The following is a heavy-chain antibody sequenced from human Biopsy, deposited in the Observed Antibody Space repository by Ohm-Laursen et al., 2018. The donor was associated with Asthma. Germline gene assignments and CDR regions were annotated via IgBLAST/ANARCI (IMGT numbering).Heavy chain of an antibody. CDR1: GFTFGDYW. D-gene: IGHD3-3*02. J-gene: IGHJ1*01. CDR3: ARTFHFWSPYHAEHYQL. Sequence: LSLACAASGFTFGDYWMSWVRQVPGKGLEWVANIKHDGTEKNHVDSLKGRFTISRDNAKNSLYLQMNSLRAEDTAVYYCARTFHFWSPYHAEHYQLWGQGTLVTVPS. CDR2: IKHDGTEK. V-gene: IGHV3-7*01.